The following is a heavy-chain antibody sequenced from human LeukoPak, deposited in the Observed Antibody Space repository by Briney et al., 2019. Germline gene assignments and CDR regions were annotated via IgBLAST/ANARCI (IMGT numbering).Heavy chain of an antibody. J-gene: IGHJ5*02. CDR2: IYYSGST. CDR3: ARRLVLYDILTGYHSSNWFDP. Sequence: SETLSLTCTVSGGSISSSSYYWGWIRQPPGKGLEWIGSIYYSGSTYYNPSLKSRVTISVDTSKNQFSLKLSSVTAADTAVYYCARRLVLYDILTGYHSSNWFDPWGQGTLVTVSS. V-gene: IGHV4-39*01. D-gene: IGHD3-9*01. CDR1: GGSISSSSYY.